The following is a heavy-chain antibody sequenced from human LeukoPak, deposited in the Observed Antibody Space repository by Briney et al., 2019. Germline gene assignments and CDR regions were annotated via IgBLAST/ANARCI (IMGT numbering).Heavy chain of an antibody. Sequence: SETLSLTCTVSGGSIGSYYWSWIRQPPGKGLEWIGYIHDTGSTKYNPSLKSRVTISVDTSKNQFSLKLSSVTAADTAVYYCASGTEKYNWNALPDYWGQGTLATVSS. V-gene: IGHV4-4*08. CDR2: IHDTGST. CDR1: GGSIGSYY. J-gene: IGHJ4*02. D-gene: IGHD1-1*01. CDR3: ASGTEKYNWNALPDY.